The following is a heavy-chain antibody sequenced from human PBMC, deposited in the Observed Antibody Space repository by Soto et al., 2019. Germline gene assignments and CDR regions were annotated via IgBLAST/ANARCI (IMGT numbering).Heavy chain of an antibody. V-gene: IGHV1-8*01. CDR1: GYSFTRHD. D-gene: IGHD4-4*01. CDR3: ARGAYNDYSHWVDP. CDR2: MNPNSGNA. J-gene: IGHJ5*02. Sequence: QVQLVQSGAEVRKPGASVRVSCKATGYSFTRHDINWLRQAAGQGHEWMGWMNPNSGNAVYAQKFQGRVTMTRNTSITTAYIEVTSLKSEDTAVYFCARGAYNDYSHWVDPCGQGTLVTVSS.